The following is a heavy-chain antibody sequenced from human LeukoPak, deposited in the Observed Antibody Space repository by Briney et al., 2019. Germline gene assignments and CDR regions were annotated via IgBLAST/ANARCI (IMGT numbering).Heavy chain of an antibody. CDR2: IYYSGST. J-gene: IGHJ6*03. Sequence: PSETLSLMCTVSGGSISSSSHYWGWIRQPPGKDLEWIGSIYYSGSTYSNPSLKSRVTISADTSKNQFSLKLSSVTAADTAVYYCARETSQKGAHYMDVWGKGTTVTISS. V-gene: IGHV4-39*07. D-gene: IGHD3-16*01. CDR1: GGSISSSSHY. CDR3: ARETSQKGAHYMDV.